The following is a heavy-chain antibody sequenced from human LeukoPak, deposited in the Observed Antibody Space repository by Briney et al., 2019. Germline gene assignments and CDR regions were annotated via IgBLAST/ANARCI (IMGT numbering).Heavy chain of an antibody. CDR2: IYYSGST. J-gene: IGHJ1*01. D-gene: IGHD1-26*01. V-gene: IGHV4-59*01. CDR3: ARGGWEQSAEYFRH. CDR1: GGSFSGYY. Sequence: SETLSLTCAVYGGSFSGYYWSWIRQPPGKGLEWIGYIYYSGSTNYNPSLKSRVTISVDTSKNQFSLKLSSVTAADTAVYYCARGGWEQSAEYFRHWGQGTLVTVSS.